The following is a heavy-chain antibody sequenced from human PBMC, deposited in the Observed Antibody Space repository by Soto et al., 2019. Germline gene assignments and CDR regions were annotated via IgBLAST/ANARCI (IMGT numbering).Heavy chain of an antibody. CDR3: ARLRRGYSSSWYYYYYYGMDV. D-gene: IGHD6-13*01. V-gene: IGHV1-3*01. CDR1: GERLDSCS. CDR2: INAGNGNT. Sequence: VCCEACGERLDSCSLQSPCHEKKKRLEWMGWINAGNGNTKYSQKFQGRVTITRDTSASTAYMELSSLRSEDTAVYYCARLRRGYSSSWYYYYYYGMDVWGQRTTVTVSS. J-gene: IGHJ6*02.